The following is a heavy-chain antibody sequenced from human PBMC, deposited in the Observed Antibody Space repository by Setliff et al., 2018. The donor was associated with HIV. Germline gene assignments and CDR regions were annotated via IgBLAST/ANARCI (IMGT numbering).Heavy chain of an antibody. Sequence: GGSLRLSCAASGFTFSTYWMNWVRQAPGKGLEWVASIKHDGSERYYVDSVKGRFTISRDNDKNSLYLQMNSLRAEDTAVYYCAKLLGNGGNSDPFDIWGQGTTVTVSS. CDR2: IKHDGSER. J-gene: IGHJ3*02. CDR3: AKLLGNGGNSDPFDI. D-gene: IGHD2-21*01. CDR1: GFTFSTYW. V-gene: IGHV3-7*01.